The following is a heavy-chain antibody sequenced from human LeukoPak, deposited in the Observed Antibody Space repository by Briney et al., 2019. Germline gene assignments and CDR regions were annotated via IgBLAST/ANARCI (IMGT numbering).Heavy chain of an antibody. V-gene: IGHV1-69*13. D-gene: IGHD5-24*01. Sequence: GASVKVSCKASGGTFINYAINWVRQAPGQGLEWMGGIIPIFGTANYAQNFQGRVTITADESTTTAYLELSGLRSEDTAVYYCARSGEMATAHWFFDLWGRGTLVTVSS. J-gene: IGHJ2*01. CDR3: ARSGEMATAHWFFDL. CDR1: GGTFINYA. CDR2: IIPIFGTA.